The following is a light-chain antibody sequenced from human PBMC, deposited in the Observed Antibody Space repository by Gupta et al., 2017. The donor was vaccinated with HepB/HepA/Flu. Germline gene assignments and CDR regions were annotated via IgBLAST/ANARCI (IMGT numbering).Light chain of an antibody. CDR2: TNS. Sequence: QSVLTQPPSVSGAPGQRVTISCTGSSSNIGAGYDVHWYQQLPGTAPKLLIYTNSDRPSGVPDRFSGSKSGTSASLAITGLQAEDEADYYCQSYDSSRSGWVFGTGTKVTVL. CDR1: SSNIGAGYD. V-gene: IGLV1-40*01. J-gene: IGLJ1*01. CDR3: QSYDSSRSGWV.